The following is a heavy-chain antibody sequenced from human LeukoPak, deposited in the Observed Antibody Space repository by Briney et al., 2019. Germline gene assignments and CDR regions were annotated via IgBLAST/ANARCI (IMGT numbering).Heavy chain of an antibody. Sequence: PSQTLSLTCTVSGGSISSGGYYWSWIRQPPGKGLEWIGYIYHSGSTYYNPSLKSRVTISVDTSKNQFSLKLSSVTAADTAVYYCARDNWAAAGYYYYYYMDVWGKGTTVTVSS. CDR1: GGSISSGGYY. CDR3: ARDNWAAAGYYYYYYMDV. CDR2: IYHSGST. D-gene: IGHD6-13*01. V-gene: IGHV4-30-2*01. J-gene: IGHJ6*03.